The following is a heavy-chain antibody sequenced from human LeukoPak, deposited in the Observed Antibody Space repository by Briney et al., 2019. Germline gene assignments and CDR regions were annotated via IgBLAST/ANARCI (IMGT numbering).Heavy chain of an antibody. CDR1: GYTFIGYS. CDR2: INPNSGGT. CDR3: ARDRGLGSGSLDYGMDV. J-gene: IGHJ6*02. V-gene: IGHV1-2*02. Sequence: GASVKVSCKASGYTFIGYSLHWLRQAPGQGLDGMAWINPNSGGTNFAQKFQGRVTMTRDTSSSTAYMELSRLRSDDTAVYYCARDRGLGSGSLDYGMDVWGQGTTVTVSS. D-gene: IGHD3-10*01.